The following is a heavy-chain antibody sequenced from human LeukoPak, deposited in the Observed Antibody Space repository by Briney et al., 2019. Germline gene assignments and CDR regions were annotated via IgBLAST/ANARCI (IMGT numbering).Heavy chain of an antibody. V-gene: IGHV4-59*01. CDR2: IYYSGST. Sequence: SETLSLTCTVSGGSISSYYWSWIRQPPGKGLEWIGYIYYSGSTNYNPSLKSRVTISVDTSKNQFSLKLSSVTAADTAVYYCARGHYGDYGGYYMDVWGKGTTVTVSS. J-gene: IGHJ6*03. CDR3: ARGHYGDYGGYYMDV. CDR1: GGSISSYY. D-gene: IGHD4-17*01.